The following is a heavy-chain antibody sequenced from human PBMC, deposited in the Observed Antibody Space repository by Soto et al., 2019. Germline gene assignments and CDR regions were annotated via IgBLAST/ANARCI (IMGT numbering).Heavy chain of an antibody. Sequence: ASVKVSCKASGFTFTSSAMQWVRQARGQHLEWIGWIVVGSGNTNYAQKFQERVTITRDMSTSTAYMELSSLRSEDTAVYYCAAWGGAVTTFYAFDIWGQGTMVTVSS. CDR3: AAWGGAVTTFYAFDI. V-gene: IGHV1-58*02. D-gene: IGHD4-17*01. J-gene: IGHJ3*02. CDR1: GFTFTSSA. CDR2: IVVGSGNT.